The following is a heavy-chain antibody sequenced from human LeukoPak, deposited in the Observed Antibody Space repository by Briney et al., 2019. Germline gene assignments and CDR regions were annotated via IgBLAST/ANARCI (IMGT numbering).Heavy chain of an antibody. V-gene: IGHV3-23*01. CDR3: AKGRVGGWNGGDC. CDR2: ITGGGGSTT. CDR1: GFSFSSCA. Sequence: GGSLRLSCAASGFSFSSCAMTWVRQAPGKGLEWVSAITGGGGSTTYYADPVKGRFTISADNSKNTLYLQMHSLRAEDTAIYYCAKGRVGGWNGGDCWGQGTLVTVSS. J-gene: IGHJ4*02. D-gene: IGHD1-1*01.